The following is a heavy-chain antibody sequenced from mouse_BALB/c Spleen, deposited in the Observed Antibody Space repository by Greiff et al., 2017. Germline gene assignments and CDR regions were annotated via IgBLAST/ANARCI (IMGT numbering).Heavy chain of an antibody. J-gene: IGHJ3*01. CDR1: GFTFSSFG. Sequence: EVQLVESGGGLVQPGGSRKLSCAASGFTFSSFGMHWVRQAPEKGLEWVAYISSGSSTIYYADTVKGRFTISRDNPKNTLFLQMTSLRSEDTAMYYCARSDSAWFAYWGQGTLVTVSA. CDR2: ISSGSSTI. CDR3: ARSDSAWFAY. V-gene: IGHV5-17*02.